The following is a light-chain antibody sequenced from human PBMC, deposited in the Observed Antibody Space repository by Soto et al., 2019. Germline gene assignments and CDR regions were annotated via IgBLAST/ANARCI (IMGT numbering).Light chain of an antibody. V-gene: IGKV1-39*01. Sequence: DIQMTQTPSSQSASVGDSVTITCRPSQDSRNELGLFQVKPGKARKSLIYAASRLQSGVPSRFSGSGSGTDFTLTISSLQPEDFATYYCQQSYSTPLTFGGGTKVDIK. J-gene: IGKJ4*01. CDR2: AAS. CDR1: QDSRNE. CDR3: QQSYSTPLT.